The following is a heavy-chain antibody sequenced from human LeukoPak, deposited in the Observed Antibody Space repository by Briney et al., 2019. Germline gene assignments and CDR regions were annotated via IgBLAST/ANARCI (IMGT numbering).Heavy chain of an antibody. Sequence: GGSLRLSCAASGFIFSSYWMSWVRQAPGKGLEWVANIKQDGSENYYVDSVKGRFTISRDNAKNSLYLQMNSLRAEDTAVYYCARGGSSSYYLWGQGPVVAVSS. CDR2: IKQDGSEN. V-gene: IGHV3-7*05. CDR3: ARGGSSSYYL. D-gene: IGHD6-13*01. CDR1: GFIFSSYW. J-gene: IGHJ1*01.